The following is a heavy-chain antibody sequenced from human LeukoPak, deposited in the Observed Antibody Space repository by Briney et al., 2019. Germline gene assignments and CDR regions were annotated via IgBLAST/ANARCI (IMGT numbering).Heavy chain of an antibody. D-gene: IGHD3-22*01. J-gene: IGHJ4*02. CDR1: GFTFSSYA. Sequence: GGSLRLSCAASGFTFSSYAMSWVRQAPGKGLEWVSAISGSGGSTYYADSVKGRFTISRDNSKNTLYLQMNSLRAEDTAVYYCARENYDSSGYWYGNDYWGQGTLVTVSS. CDR3: ARENYDSSGYWYGNDY. CDR2: ISGSGGST. V-gene: IGHV3-23*01.